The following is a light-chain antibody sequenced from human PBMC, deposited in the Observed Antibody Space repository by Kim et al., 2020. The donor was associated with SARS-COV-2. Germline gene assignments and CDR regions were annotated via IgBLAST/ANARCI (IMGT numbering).Light chain of an antibody. CDR2: GNS. Sequence: RVTTACTGSSSNIGAGYDVPWYQQLPGTAPKLLIYGNSNRPSGVPDRFSGSKSGTSASLAITGLQAEDEADYYCQSYDSSLSGWVFGGGTQLTVL. CDR3: QSYDSSLSGWV. V-gene: IGLV1-40*01. J-gene: IGLJ3*02. CDR1: SSNIGAGYD.